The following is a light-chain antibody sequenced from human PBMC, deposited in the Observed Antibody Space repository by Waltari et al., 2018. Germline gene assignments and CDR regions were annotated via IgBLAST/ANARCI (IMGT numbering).Light chain of an antibody. Sequence: DIQMTQSPSSLSASVGDRVTITCRASQDISHALAWYQQKPGKAPKLLFFAASRLESGVPSRFSGSGSGTDFTLTISSLQPEDFATYYCQQYYNTPWLTFGGGTKVEIK. J-gene: IGKJ4*01. V-gene: IGKV1-NL1*01. CDR3: QQYYNTPWLT. CDR1: QDISHA. CDR2: AAS.